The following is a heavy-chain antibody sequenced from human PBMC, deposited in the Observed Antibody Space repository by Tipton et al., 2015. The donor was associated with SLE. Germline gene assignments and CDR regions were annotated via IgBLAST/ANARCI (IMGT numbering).Heavy chain of an antibody. CDR2: IYHRGST. Sequence: GLVKPSETLSLTCGVSNYSITSGYYWGWIRQPPGKGLEWIGTIYHRGSTHYNPSLRSRVTISVDTSKNQFSLRLTSVTAADTAVYYCAVVRGQGELAFDIWGQGTMVTVSS. D-gene: IGHD1-7*01. J-gene: IGHJ3*02. CDR1: NYSITSGYY. CDR3: AVVRGQGELAFDI. V-gene: IGHV4-38-2*01.